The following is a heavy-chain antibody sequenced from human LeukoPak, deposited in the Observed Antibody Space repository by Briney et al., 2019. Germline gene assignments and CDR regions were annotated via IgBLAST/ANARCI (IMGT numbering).Heavy chain of an antibody. CDR3: ARGLPSDVGAPPNYFDF. Sequence: SETLSLTCTVSGGSISSHYWTWIRQPPGKGLEWIGYIYYRGGTNYNPSLQSRVTISVDTSKNQFSLKLSSVTAADTAVYYCARGLPSDVGAPPNYFDFWGQGTLVTVSS. CDR2: IYYRGGT. D-gene: IGHD1-26*01. CDR1: GGSISSHY. J-gene: IGHJ4*02. V-gene: IGHV4-59*11.